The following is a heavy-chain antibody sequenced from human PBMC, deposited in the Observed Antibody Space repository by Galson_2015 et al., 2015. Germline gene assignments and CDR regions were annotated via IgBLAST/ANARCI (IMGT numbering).Heavy chain of an antibody. CDR1: GFTFSSYW. J-gene: IGHJ4*02. D-gene: IGHD3-9*01. CDR3: ARGRPYDIRGYFDY. CDR2: IKQDGSEK. V-gene: IGHV3-7*03. Sequence: SLRLSCAASGFTFSSYWMSWVRQAPGKGLEWVANIKQDGSEKYYVDSVKGRFTISRDNAKNSLYLQMNSLRAEDTAVYYCARGRPYDIRGYFDYWGQGTLVAVSS.